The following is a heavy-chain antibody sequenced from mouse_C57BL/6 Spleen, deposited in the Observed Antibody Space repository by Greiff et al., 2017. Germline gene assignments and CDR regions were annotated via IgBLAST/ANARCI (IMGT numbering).Heavy chain of an antibody. J-gene: IGHJ1*03. CDR3: ARDSGYGSSYWYFDV. Sequence: EVKLVESGPSLVRPSQTLSLTCTVTGFSINSDCYWIWIRQFPGNKLEYIGYTFYSGITYYNPSLESRTYITRDTSKNQFSLKLSSVTTEDTATYYCARDSGYGSSYWYFDVWGTGTTVTVSS. D-gene: IGHD1-1*01. CDR1: GFSINSDCY. V-gene: IGHV3-3*01. CDR2: TFYSGIT.